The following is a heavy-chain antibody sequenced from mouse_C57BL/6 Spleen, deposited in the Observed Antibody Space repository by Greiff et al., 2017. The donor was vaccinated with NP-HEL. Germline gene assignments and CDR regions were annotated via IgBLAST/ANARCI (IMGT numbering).Heavy chain of an antibody. CDR2: IRNKANGYTT. CDR1: GFTFTAYY. V-gene: IGHV7-3*01. D-gene: IGHD1-3*01. J-gene: IGHJ4*01. Sequence: EVKLMESGGGLVQPGGSLSLSCAASGFTFTAYYMSWVCQPPGKALEWLGFIRNKANGYTTEYSASVKGRFTISRDNSQSILYLQMNALSAEDSAYYYCARWGGRDNDAMDYWGQGTSVTVSS. CDR3: ARWGGRDNDAMDY.